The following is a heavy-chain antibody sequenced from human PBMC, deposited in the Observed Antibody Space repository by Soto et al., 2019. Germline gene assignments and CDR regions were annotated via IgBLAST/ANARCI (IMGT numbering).Heavy chain of an antibody. CDR2: INPNSGNT. J-gene: IGHJ2*01. CDR1: GYIFTNYD. Sequence: ASVKVSCKASGYIFTNYDINWVRQATGQGLEYLGWINPNSGNTGYVQKFQGRVTMTRNTSINTAYMELSSLRSEDTAVYYCARGGSLYWYFDLWGRGTLVTVSS. D-gene: IGHD1-26*01. V-gene: IGHV1-8*01. CDR3: ARGGSLYWYFDL.